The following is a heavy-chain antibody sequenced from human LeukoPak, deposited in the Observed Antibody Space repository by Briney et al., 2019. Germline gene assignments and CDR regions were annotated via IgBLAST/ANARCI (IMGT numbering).Heavy chain of an antibody. Sequence: GGSLRLSCAASGFTVSSNYMSWVRQAPGKGLEWVSVIYVGGRTEYADSVKGRFTISRDNAKNSLYLQMNSLRAEDTAVYYCARARTAAAGTGAFDIWGHGTMVTVSS. V-gene: IGHV3-53*01. CDR1: GFTVSSNY. D-gene: IGHD6-13*01. J-gene: IGHJ3*02. CDR2: IYVGGRT. CDR3: ARARTAAAGTGAFDI.